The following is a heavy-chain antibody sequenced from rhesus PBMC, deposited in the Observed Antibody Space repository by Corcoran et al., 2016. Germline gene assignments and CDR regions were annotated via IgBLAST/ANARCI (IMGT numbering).Heavy chain of an antibody. Sequence: QVQLQASGPGLVKPSETLSLTCAVSGGSLSSNYWRWSRPAPGQGLGWIGRIYGRGGSTDYNPSRKSRVTSSTDTSKNQFSLKLSSVTAADTAVYYCARTSYRHAFDFWGQGLRVTVSS. CDR1: GGSLSSNY. D-gene: IGHD5-12*01. J-gene: IGHJ3*01. CDR3: ARTSYRHAFDF. V-gene: IGHV4-160*01. CDR2: IYGRGGST.